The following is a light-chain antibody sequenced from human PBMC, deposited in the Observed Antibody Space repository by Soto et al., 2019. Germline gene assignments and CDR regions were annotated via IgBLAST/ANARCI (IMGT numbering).Light chain of an antibody. Sequence: SYELTQSPSMSVSPGQTASITCAGDRLADKFVSWYQQKPGQSPLLVSYQDTKRPSGIPGRFSGSKSGDTATLTIRGTQTMDEADYYCQAWGSSSAVFGGGTKLTVL. CDR1: RLADKF. CDR3: QAWGSSSAV. CDR2: QDT. V-gene: IGLV3-1*01. J-gene: IGLJ2*01.